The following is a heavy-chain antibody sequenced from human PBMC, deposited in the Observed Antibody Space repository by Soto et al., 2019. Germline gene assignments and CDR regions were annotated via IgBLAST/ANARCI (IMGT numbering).Heavy chain of an antibody. CDR2: IYYSGST. Sequence: SETLSLTCTVSGGSIISSSYYCFCIRQPPGKGLEWIGSIYYSGSTYYNPSLKSRVTISVDTSKNQFSLKLSSVTAADTAVYYCARLMGASRYYFDYWGQGTLVTVSS. CDR1: GGSIISSSYY. V-gene: IGHV4-39*01. D-gene: IGHD1-26*01. CDR3: ARLMGASRYYFDY. J-gene: IGHJ4*02.